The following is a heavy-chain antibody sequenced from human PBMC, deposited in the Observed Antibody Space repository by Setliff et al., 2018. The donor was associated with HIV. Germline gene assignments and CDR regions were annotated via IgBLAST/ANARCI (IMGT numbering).Heavy chain of an antibody. CDR2: ISWDGGST. Sequence: GGSLRLSCAASGFSFDDNVMHWVRQAPGKGLEWVSLISWDGGSTYYADSVKGRFTISRDNSKNSLYLQMNSLRAEDTALYYCAKDLKYSSGSSYYYYYGMDVWGQGTTVTVSS. D-gene: IGHD6-19*01. CDR3: AKDLKYSSGSSYYYYYGMDV. CDR1: GFSFDDNV. V-gene: IGHV3-43D*04. J-gene: IGHJ6*02.